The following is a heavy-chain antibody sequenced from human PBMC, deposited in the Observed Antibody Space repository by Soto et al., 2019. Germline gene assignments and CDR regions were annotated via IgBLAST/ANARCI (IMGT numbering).Heavy chain of an antibody. Sequence: PSETLSLTCTVSGGSVSSNSYSWGWIRQSPGKGMEWIGTIYSSENTYYNPSLLSRVTISVDTSKNEFSLRLSSVTAADTAVYYCARLNGYCASTNCHGYYGMDVWGEGTTVTVYS. CDR2: IYSSENT. D-gene: IGHD2-2*03. V-gene: IGHV4-39*01. CDR3: ARLNGYCASTNCHGYYGMDV. CDR1: GGSVSSNSYS. J-gene: IGHJ6*02.